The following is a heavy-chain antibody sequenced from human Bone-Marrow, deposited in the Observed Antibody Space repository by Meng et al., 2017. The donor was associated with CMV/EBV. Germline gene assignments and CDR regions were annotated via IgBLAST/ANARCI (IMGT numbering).Heavy chain of an antibody. Sequence: GVLKISCAASGFTFSNAWMDWVRQAPGKGLEWVANMNPHGSERNYVDSVKGRFIISRDSAKNSLYLQLNSLRVEDTAVYYCSRENSGLDSWGQGTLVTVSS. CDR2: MNPHGSER. V-gene: IGHV3-7*01. J-gene: IGHJ5*01. CDR3: SRENSGLDS. CDR1: GFTFSNAW.